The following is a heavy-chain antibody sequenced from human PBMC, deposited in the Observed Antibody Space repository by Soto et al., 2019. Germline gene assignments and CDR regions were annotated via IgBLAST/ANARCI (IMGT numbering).Heavy chain of an antibody. Sequence: QVQLVESGGGVVQPGKSLRLSCAASGFTFRSYAIYWVRQAPGKGLECVAVISYDGSNQYYAASVWGRFTISRDDSRSTVYLQMNSLRPEDTAVYYCARVEHFSRYFDWSHPGPGDYWGHGTLVTVSS. V-gene: IGHV3-30-3*01. CDR1: GFTFRSYA. CDR3: ARVEHFSRYFDWSHPGPGDY. CDR2: ISYDGSNQ. J-gene: IGHJ4*01. D-gene: IGHD3-9*01.